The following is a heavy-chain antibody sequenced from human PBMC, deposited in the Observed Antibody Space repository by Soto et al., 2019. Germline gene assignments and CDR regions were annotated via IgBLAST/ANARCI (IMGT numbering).Heavy chain of an antibody. V-gene: IGHV5-51*01. J-gene: IGHJ6*02. CDR3: ARTSAAGKYYYGMDV. D-gene: IGHD6-13*01. CDR2: IYPGDSDT. CDR1: GYSFTSYW. Sequence: GESLKISCKGSGYSFTSYWIGLVRQMPGKGLEWMGIIYPGDSDTRYSPSFQGQVTISADKSISTAYLQWSSLKASDTAMYYCARTSAAGKYYYGMDVWGQGTTVTVSS.